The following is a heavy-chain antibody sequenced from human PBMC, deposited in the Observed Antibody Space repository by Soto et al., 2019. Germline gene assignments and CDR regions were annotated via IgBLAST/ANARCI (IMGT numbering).Heavy chain of an antibody. V-gene: IGHV3-48*01. CDR2: ISTSSATI. Sequence: GGSLRLSCAASGFAFSTYVMSWVRQAPGKGLEWISYISTSSATIYYADSVRGRFTISRDNAKNSLYLQMNSLRAEDTALYYFVREHSGYTGVIDYWGQGTLVTVSS. CDR1: GFAFSTYV. D-gene: IGHD5-12*01. CDR3: VREHSGYTGVIDY. J-gene: IGHJ4*02.